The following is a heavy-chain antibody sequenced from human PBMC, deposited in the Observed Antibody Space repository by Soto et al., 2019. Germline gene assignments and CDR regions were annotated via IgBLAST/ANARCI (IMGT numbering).Heavy chain of an antibody. CDR3: ARDALPYYDFWSGYGAWFDP. CDR1: GYTFTSYG. Sequence: QVPLVQSGAEVKKPGASVKVSCKASGYTFTSYGISWVRQAPGQGLEWMGWISAYNGNTNYAQKLQGRVTMTTDTSTSTAYMELRSLRSDETAVYYCARDALPYYDFWSGYGAWFDPWGQGTLVTVSS. J-gene: IGHJ5*02. D-gene: IGHD3-3*01. V-gene: IGHV1-18*01. CDR2: ISAYNGNT.